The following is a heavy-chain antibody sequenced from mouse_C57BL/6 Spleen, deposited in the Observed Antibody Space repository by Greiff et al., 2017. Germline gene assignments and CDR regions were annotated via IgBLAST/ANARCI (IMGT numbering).Heavy chain of an antibody. CDR3: ARQSYGSSYLYAMDY. J-gene: IGHJ4*01. CDR1: GYTFTDHT. V-gene: IGHV1-78*01. CDR2: IYPRDGST. Sequence: QVQLQQSDAELVKPGASVKISCKVSGYTFTDHTIHWMKQRPEQGLEWIGYIYPRDGSTTYNEKFKGKATLTADKSSSTAYMQLNSLTSEDSAVYFCARQSYGSSYLYAMDYWGQGTSVTVSS. D-gene: IGHD1-1*01.